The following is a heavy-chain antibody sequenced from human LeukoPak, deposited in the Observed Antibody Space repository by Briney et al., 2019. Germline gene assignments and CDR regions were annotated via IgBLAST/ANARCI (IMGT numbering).Heavy chain of an antibody. CDR1: GFTFSSYG. J-gene: IGHJ4*02. V-gene: IGHV3-30*03. CDR3: AREHFYCSSTSCQYYFDY. D-gene: IGHD2-2*01. CDR2: ISYDGSNK. Sequence: PGGSLRLSCAASGFTFSSYGMHWVRQAPGKGLEWVAVISYDGSNKYYADSVKGRFTISRDNSKNTLYLQMNSLRAEDTAVYYCAREHFYCSSTSCQYYFDYWGQGTLVTVSS.